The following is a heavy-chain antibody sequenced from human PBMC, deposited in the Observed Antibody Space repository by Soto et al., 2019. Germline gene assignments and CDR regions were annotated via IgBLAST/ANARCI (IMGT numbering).Heavy chain of an antibody. D-gene: IGHD6-6*01. CDR2: ISAYNGNT. CDR1: GDTFTSYG. V-gene: IGHV1-18*01. CDR3: ARGKPLVQDPLDI. J-gene: IGHJ3*02. Sequence: ASVKVSCKACGDTFTSYGISWVRQAPGQGLEWMGWISAYNGNTNYAQKLQGRVTMTTDTSTSTAYMELRSLRSDDTAVYYCARGKPLVQDPLDIWAHGTTLTVS.